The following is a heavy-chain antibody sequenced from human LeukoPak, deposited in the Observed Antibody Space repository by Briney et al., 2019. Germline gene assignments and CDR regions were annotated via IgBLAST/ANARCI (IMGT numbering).Heavy chain of an antibody. V-gene: IGHV4-59*01. D-gene: IGHD6-19*01. CDR3: ARDRPGIAVAGDAFDI. CDR2: IYNRGST. J-gene: IGHJ3*02. CDR1: GGSISSYY. Sequence: PSETLSLTCTVSGGSISSYYWSWIRQPPGKGLEWIGYIYNRGSTNYNPSLKSRVAMSVDMSKNQFSLKLSSVTAADTAVYYCARDRPGIAVAGDAFDIWGQGTMVTVSS.